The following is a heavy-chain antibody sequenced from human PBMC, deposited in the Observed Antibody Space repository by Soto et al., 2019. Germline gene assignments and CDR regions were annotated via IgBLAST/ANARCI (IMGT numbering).Heavy chain of an antibody. CDR3: AKGWGDY. CDR1: GFTFNSYT. D-gene: IGHD7-27*01. V-gene: IGHV3-23*01. CDR2: ISSSGGST. J-gene: IGHJ4*02. Sequence: EVQLLESGGGLVQPGGSLRLSYAAYGFTFNSYTMSWVRQGPGKGMEWVSGISSSGGSTVYADSVKGRFTISRDNFKNTLYLQMNSLRAEDTAVYYCAKGWGDYWGQGTPVTVSS.